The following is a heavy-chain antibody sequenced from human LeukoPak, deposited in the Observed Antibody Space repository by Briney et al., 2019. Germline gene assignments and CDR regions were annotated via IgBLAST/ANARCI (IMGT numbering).Heavy chain of an antibody. CDR1: GFTVSSNY. V-gene: IGHV3-53*01. Sequence: GGSRRLSCAASGFTVSSNYRSWVRQAPGKGREGVLVIYSGGSTYYADSVKGRFTISRDNSKNTLYLQMNSLRAEDTAVYYCASGSGYRIVGDAFDIWGQGTMVTVSS. CDR3: ASGSGYRIVGDAFDI. CDR2: IYSGGST. D-gene: IGHD1-26*01. J-gene: IGHJ3*02.